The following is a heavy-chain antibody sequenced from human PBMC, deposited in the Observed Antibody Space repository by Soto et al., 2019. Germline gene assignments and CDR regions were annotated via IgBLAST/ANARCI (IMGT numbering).Heavy chain of an antibody. J-gene: IGHJ4*02. V-gene: IGHV1-46*04. Sequence: GASVKVSCKASGFTFASYRIHWVRQAPGQGLEWMAIINASNGDTAYAQKWRGRVTLTRDTSTTTVYMELSSLTSEDTALFYCAREGSVGMTQMRFFDYWGRGTLVTVSS. CDR1: GFTFASYR. CDR3: AREGSVGMTQMRFFDY. D-gene: IGHD2-21*02. CDR2: INASNGDT.